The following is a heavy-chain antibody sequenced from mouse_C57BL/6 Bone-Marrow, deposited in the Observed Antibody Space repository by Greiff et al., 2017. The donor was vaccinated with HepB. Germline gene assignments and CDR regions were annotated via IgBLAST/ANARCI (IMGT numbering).Heavy chain of an antibody. Sequence: EVKLMESGGGLVKPGGSLKLSCAASGFTFSSYAMSWVRQTPEKRLEWVATISDGGSYTYYPDNVKGRFTISRDNAKNNLYLQMSHLKSEDAAMYYCAGDGESYYAWFAYWGQGTLVTVSA. CDR3: AGDGESYYAWFAY. V-gene: IGHV5-4*01. CDR2: ISDGGSYT. CDR1: GFTFSSYA. J-gene: IGHJ3*01. D-gene: IGHD1-1*01.